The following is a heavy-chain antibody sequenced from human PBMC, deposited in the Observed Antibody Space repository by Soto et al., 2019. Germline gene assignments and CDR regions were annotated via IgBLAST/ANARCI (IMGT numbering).Heavy chain of an antibody. Sequence: SETLSLTCAVYGGSFSGYYWSWIRQPPGKGLEWIGEINHSGSTNYNPSLKSRVTISVDTSKNQFSLKLSSVTAADTAVYYCARGSGVRGFGSTFGLPRTRKFDYWGQGTLVTVSS. CDR1: GGSFSGYY. V-gene: IGHV4-34*01. CDR2: INHSGST. CDR3: ARGSGVRGFGSTFGLPRTRKFDY. J-gene: IGHJ4*02. D-gene: IGHD3-16*01.